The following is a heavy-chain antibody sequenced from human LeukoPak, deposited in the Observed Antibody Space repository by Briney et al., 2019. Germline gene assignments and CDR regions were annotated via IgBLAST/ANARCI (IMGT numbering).Heavy chain of an antibody. D-gene: IGHD1-26*01. CDR3: ARGGTGGCRLGPTCAFDP. CDR2: TYYRSKWSN. Sequence: SQTLSLTCAISGDSVSSNRAAWNWIRQSPSRGLEWLGRTYYRSKWSNDYAVYVKSRITINADTSKNRFCLQLTSVTPEDPAVYYCARGGTGGCRLGPTCAFDPWGQGTLVTVSA. V-gene: IGHV6-1*01. CDR1: GDSVSSNRAA. J-gene: IGHJ5*02.